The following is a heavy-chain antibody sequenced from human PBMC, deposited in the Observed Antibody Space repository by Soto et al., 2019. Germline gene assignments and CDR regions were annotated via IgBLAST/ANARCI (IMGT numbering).Heavy chain of an antibody. CDR1: GFTFRIYS. V-gene: IGHV3-33*01. Sequence: WVTLLVSCSTSGFTFRIYSMRWVRQAPGRGLEWLAVIWYDGSNKYYADSVKGRFTISRDNSKNTLYLQMNSRRAEDTAVYYCARGGYYYDSSGYYYHYWGQGTLVIVSS. CDR3: ARGGYYYDSSGYYYHY. D-gene: IGHD3-22*01. J-gene: IGHJ4*02. CDR2: IWYDGSNK.